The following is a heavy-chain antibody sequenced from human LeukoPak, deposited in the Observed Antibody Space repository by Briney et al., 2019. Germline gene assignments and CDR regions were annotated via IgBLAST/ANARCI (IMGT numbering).Heavy chain of an antibody. CDR3: ARIESGGIPFNY. J-gene: IGHJ4*02. V-gene: IGHV3-33*01. Sequence: PGRSLRLSCAASGFTFSSYGMHWVRQAPGKGLEWVAVIWYDGSNKYYADSVKGRFTISRDNSKNTLYLQMNSLRAEDTAVYYCARIESGGIPFNYWGQGTLVTVSS. CDR1: GFTFSSYG. D-gene: IGHD2-15*01. CDR2: IWYDGSNK.